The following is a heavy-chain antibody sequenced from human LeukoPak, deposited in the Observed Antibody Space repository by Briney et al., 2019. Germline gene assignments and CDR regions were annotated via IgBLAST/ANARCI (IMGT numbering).Heavy chain of an antibody. V-gene: IGHV1-3*01. CDR3: ARGPPNWGYDY. Sequence: ASVKVSCKASGYTFTSYAMHWVRQAPGQRLEWMGWISAGNGNTKYSQKFQGRVTITRDTSASTAYMELSSLRSEDTAVYYCARGPPNWGYDYWGQGTLVTVSS. CDR1: GYTFTSYA. J-gene: IGHJ4*02. CDR2: ISAGNGNT. D-gene: IGHD7-27*01.